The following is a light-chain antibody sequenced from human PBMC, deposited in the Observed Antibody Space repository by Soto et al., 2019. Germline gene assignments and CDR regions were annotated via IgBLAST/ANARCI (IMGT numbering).Light chain of an antibody. CDR3: QQYGSSPPT. Sequence: VMNQAAATVSVSPGERATLSCRASQSVSSSYLAWYQQKPGQAPRLLIYGASSRATGIPDRFSGSGSGTDFTLTISRLEPEDFAVYYCQQYGSSPPTFGQGTKVDIK. J-gene: IGKJ1*01. V-gene: IGKV3-20*01. CDR2: GAS. CDR1: QSVSSSY.